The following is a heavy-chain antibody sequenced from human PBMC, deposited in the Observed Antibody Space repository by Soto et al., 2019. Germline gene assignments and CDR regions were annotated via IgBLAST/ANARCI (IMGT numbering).Heavy chain of an antibody. CDR3: ARVNPFGGVIVRVRWFDP. CDR1: CGSFSGYY. CDR2: INHSGST. Sequence: SETLSLTCAVYCGSFSGYYWSWIRQPPGKGLEWIGEINHSGSTNYNPSLKSRVTISVDTSKNQFSLKLSSVTAADTAVYYCARVNPFGGVIVRVRWFDPWGEGTLVTVSS. J-gene: IGHJ5*02. D-gene: IGHD3-16*02. V-gene: IGHV4-34*01.